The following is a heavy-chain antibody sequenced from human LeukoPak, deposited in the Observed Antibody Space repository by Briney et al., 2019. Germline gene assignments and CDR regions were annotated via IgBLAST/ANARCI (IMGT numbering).Heavy chain of an antibody. CDR3: ATGTIYY. CDR2: ISTSSSTI. V-gene: IGHV3-48*03. Sequence: PGGSLRLSCAASGSTFSNYKVNWVRKPPRQGMEWVSYISTSSSTIYYAVSVKGRFTIYRDNAKNSVYLQMNSLRAEDAAVYYCATGTIYYWGQGALVTVSS. D-gene: IGHD1-1*01. J-gene: IGHJ4*02. CDR1: GSTFSNYK.